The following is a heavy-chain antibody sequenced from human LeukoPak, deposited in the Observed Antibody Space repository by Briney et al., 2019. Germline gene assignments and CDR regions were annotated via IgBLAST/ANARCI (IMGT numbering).Heavy chain of an antibody. CDR1: GFTFSSYW. Sequence: PGGSLRLSCAASGFTFSSYWMNWVRQAPGKGLEWVSAISSSSSYIYYADSVKGRFTISRDNAKNSLYLQMDSLRAEDTAVYYCARVPPYMTTVTTLDYWGQGTLVTLSS. CDR3: ARVPPYMTTVTTLDY. D-gene: IGHD4-17*01. CDR2: ISSSSSYI. J-gene: IGHJ4*02. V-gene: IGHV3-21*01.